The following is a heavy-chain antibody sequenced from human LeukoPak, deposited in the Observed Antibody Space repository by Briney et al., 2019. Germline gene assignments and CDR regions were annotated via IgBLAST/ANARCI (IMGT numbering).Heavy chain of an antibody. CDR2: IYHSGTT. CDR3: VRHGLPDWNYDF. Sequence: PSETLSLTCTVSGGSMIDYYWTWIRQPPGKGLEWIGYIYHSGTTTYNPSLKSRVTISVDTSKNQFSLKLRSMTAADTAIYYCVRHGLPDWNYDFWGPGTLVTVSS. J-gene: IGHJ4*02. CDR1: GGSMIDYY. D-gene: IGHD1-7*01. V-gene: IGHV4-59*08.